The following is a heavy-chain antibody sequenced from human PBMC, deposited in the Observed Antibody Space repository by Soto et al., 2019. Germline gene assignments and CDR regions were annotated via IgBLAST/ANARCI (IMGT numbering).Heavy chain of an antibody. V-gene: IGHV3-73*01. D-gene: IGHD3-3*01. CDR3: ARGVYDFWSGHPKGLDY. Sequence: GGSLRLSCAGSGFTFGSRPMSWVRQAPGRGLEWVGRIRSKANSYATAYAVSVKGRFTISRDDSRNTAYLQMNSLKTEDTAVYYCARGVYDFWSGHPKGLDYWGQGTVVTVSS. CDR1: GFTFGSRP. CDR2: IRSKANSYAT. J-gene: IGHJ4*02.